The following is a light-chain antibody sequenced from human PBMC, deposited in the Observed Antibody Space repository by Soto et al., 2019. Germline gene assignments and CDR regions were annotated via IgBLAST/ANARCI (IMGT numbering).Light chain of an antibody. CDR2: GAS. V-gene: IGKV3-20*01. CDR3: QQYGNSPIT. Sequence: EIVLTQPPGTLSLSPGERATHSCRASQSVSRSYLAWYQQKPGQAPRLLIYGASSRATGIPDRFSGSGSGTDFTLTISRLEPEDFAVYYCQQYGNSPITFGQGTRLEIK. J-gene: IGKJ5*01. CDR1: QSVSRSY.